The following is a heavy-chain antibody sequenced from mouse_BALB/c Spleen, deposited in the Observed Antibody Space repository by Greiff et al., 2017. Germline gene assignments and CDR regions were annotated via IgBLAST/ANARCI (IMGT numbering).Heavy chain of an antibody. CDR1: GYSITSDYA. J-gene: IGHJ4*01. D-gene: IGHD2-14*01. CDR2: ISYSGST. V-gene: IGHV3-2*02. Sequence: EVQRVESGPGLVKPSQSLSLTCTVTGYSITSDYAWNWIRQFPGNKLEWMGYISYSGSTSYNPSLKSRISITRDTSKNQFFLQLNSVTTEDTATYYCARWGPYYRYEKGPYAMDYWGQGTSVTVSS. CDR3: ARWGPYYRYEKGPYAMDY.